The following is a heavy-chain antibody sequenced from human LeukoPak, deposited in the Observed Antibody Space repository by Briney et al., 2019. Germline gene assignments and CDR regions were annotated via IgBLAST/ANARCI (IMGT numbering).Heavy chain of an antibody. CDR2: IIPIFGTA. CDR3: ARVPPSDGDYEY. V-gene: IGHV1-69*06. D-gene: IGHD4-17*01. Sequence: ASVKVSCKASGGTFSSYAISWVRQAPGQGLEWMGGIIPIFGTADYAQKFQGRVTITADKSTSTAYMELSSLRSEDTAVYYCARVPPSDGDYEYWGQGTLVTVSS. CDR1: GGTFSSYA. J-gene: IGHJ4*02.